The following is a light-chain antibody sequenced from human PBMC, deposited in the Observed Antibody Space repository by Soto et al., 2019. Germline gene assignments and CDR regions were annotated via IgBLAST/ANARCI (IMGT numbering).Light chain of an antibody. J-gene: IGLJ2*01. CDR1: SSNIGAGYD. Sequence: QSVLTQPPSVSGAPGQRVTISCTGSSSNIGAGYDVHWYQQLPGTAPKLLIYGNSNRPSGVPDRFYGSKSGTSASLAITGLQAEDEADYYCQSYDSSLSGVVFGGGTQLTVL. CDR3: QSYDSSLSGVV. V-gene: IGLV1-40*01. CDR2: GNS.